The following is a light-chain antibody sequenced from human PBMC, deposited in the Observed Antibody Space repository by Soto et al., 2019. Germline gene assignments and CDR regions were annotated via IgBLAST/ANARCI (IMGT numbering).Light chain of an antibody. J-gene: IGKJ4*01. Sequence: DIQMTQSPSSLSASVGDRVTVTCRASLGISSFLAWYQQKPGKVPKLLIYAASTLQPGVPSGFSGSGYGTDFTLTISSLQPEDFATYYCQKYDSAPSLTFGGGTKVEIK. V-gene: IGKV1-27*01. CDR3: QKYDSAPSLT. CDR1: LGISSF. CDR2: AAS.